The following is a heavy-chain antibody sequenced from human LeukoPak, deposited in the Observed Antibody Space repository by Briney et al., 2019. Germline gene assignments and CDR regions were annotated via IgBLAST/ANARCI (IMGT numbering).Heavy chain of an antibody. CDR2: ISYDGSNK. J-gene: IGHJ4*02. V-gene: IGHV3-30*03. CDR1: GFTFSSDG. Sequence: PGRSLRLSCAASGFTFSSDGMHWVRQAPGKGLEWVAVISYDGSNKYYADSVKGRFTISRDNSKNTLYLQMNSLRAEDTAVYYCASFYDYVSGFDYWGQGTLVTVSS. CDR3: ASFYDYVSGFDY. D-gene: IGHD5/OR15-5a*01.